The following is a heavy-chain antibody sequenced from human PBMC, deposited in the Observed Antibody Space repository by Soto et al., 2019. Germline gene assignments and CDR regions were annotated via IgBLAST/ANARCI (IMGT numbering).Heavy chain of an antibody. D-gene: IGHD2-21*02. Sequence: RSLTCALTGVSIKNRGDYWGWIRHPPGSGLEWIGSIYYSGRTYNNPSLRSRVSMSIDTSKDQFSLKLKSVTAADTALYFCARQRTAVVTQAYFDVWGPGSLVTVSA. CDR1: GVSIKNRGDY. CDR2: IYYSGRT. CDR3: ARQRTAVVTQAYFDV. J-gene: IGHJ4*02. V-gene: IGHV4-39*01.